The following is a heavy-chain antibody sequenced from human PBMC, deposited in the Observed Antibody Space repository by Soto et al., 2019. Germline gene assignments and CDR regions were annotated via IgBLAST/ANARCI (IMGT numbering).Heavy chain of an antibody. CDR3: AKGGATRDGY. CDR1: GFTFSSYG. V-gene: IGHV3-30*18. CDR2: ISYDGSNK. Sequence: QVQLVESGGGVVQPGRSLRLSCAASGFTFSSYGMHWVRQAPGKGLEWVAVISYDGSNKYYADSVKGRFTISRDNSKNTLSLQMNSLRAGDRAVYYCAKGGATRDGYWGQGTLVTVSS. D-gene: IGHD1-26*01. J-gene: IGHJ4*02.